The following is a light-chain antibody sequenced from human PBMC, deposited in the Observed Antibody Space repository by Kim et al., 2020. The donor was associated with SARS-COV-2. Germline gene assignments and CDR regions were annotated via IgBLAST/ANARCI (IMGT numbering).Light chain of an antibody. V-gene: IGKV1-8*01. CDR2: AAS. Sequence: SASTGDRVTITCRARQGISSYLAWYQQKPGKAPKLLIYAASTLQSGVPSRFSGSGSGTDFTLTISCLQSEDFATYYCQQYYSYPYTFGQGTKLEI. CDR1: QGISSY. CDR3: QQYYSYPYT. J-gene: IGKJ2*01.